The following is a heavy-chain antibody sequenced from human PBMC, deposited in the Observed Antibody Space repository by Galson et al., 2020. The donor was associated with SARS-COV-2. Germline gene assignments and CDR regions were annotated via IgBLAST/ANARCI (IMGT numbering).Heavy chain of an antibody. V-gene: IGHV3-74*01. CDR2: ISSDGITT. CDR3: ARDEISARTYDAFDL. D-gene: IGHD6-6*01. CDR1: GFTFRSYW. J-gene: IGHJ3*01. Sequence: GGSLRLSCAASGFTFRSYWMHWVRQTPGKGLVWLSRISSDGITTNYADSGQGRCTISRDNAKNTLYLQMNNLRAEDTAVYYCARDEISARTYDAFDLWGQGTLVTVSS.